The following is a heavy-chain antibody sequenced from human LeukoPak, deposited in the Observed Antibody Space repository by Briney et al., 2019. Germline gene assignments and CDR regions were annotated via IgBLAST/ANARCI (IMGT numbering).Heavy chain of an antibody. CDR1: GFTFDDYG. J-gene: IGHJ5*02. V-gene: IGHV3-20*04. CDR2: INWNGGSA. D-gene: IGHD2-2*03. Sequence: GGSLRLSCAASGFTFDDYGMTWVRHAPGKGLEWVSGINWNGGSAGYADSVKGRFTISRDDAKNSLSLQMNSLRAEDTAVYYCARDLDIVVVPASWFYPWGQGTLVTVSS. CDR3: ARDLDIVVVPASWFYP.